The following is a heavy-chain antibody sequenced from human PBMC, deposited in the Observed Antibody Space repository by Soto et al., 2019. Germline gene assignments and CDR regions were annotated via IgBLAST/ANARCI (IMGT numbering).Heavy chain of an antibody. Sequence: QVQLVQSGAEVKKPGASVKVSCKASGYTFTSYDINWVRQATGQGLEWMGWMNPNSGNTGYAQKFQGQVTMTRNTSISTAYMELSIMRSEDTAVYYCAISTNEYGDRHWGQGTLVTVSS. D-gene: IGHD4-17*01. CDR3: AISTNEYGDRH. CDR1: GYTFTSYD. V-gene: IGHV1-8*01. CDR2: MNPNSGNT. J-gene: IGHJ4*02.